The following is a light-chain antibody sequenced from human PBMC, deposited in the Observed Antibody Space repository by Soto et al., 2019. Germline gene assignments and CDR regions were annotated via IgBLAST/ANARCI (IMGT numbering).Light chain of an antibody. V-gene: IGLV1-44*01. CDR1: GSNIGSNT. Sequence: QTVVTQPPSASETPGLRGTIFCSGSGSNIGSNTVNWYQQLPGTAPKVVIHSNDQRPSGVPDRFSASKSGPSASLAISGLQSEDEADYYCEAWDDRLSGPAFGGGTKVPVL. CDR2: SND. J-gene: IGLJ2*01. CDR3: EAWDDRLSGPA.